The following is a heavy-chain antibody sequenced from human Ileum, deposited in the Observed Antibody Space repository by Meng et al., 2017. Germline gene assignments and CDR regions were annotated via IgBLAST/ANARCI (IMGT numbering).Heavy chain of an antibody. CDR2: ISHSGSA. CDR3: ARHGGYSQDF. V-gene: IGHV4-4*02. Sequence: AQLQEPGPGLVRPSGTLSLTCAVSSGSISSNTYWSWVRQPPGKGLEWIGQISHSGSAYYNPSLKSRVTMSVDKSKSQFSLMLTSVTAADTAIYYCARHGGYSQDFWGQGTLVTVSS. D-gene: IGHD4-23*01. CDR1: SGSISSNTY. J-gene: IGHJ4*02.